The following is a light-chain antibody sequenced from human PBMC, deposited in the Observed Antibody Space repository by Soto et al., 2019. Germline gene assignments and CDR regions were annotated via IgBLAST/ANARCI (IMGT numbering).Light chain of an antibody. J-gene: IGKJ5*01. CDR2: MSS. CDR1: QSLLHSNGYQY. Sequence: DTVMTQSPFSLPVTPGEPASISCRSSQSLLHSNGYQYLDWYLQKPGQSPQLLIYMSSNRDSGVPDRFSGSGSGTDFTLKISRVEAEDVGVYYCMQALRTPYTFGQGTRLEIK. V-gene: IGKV2-28*01. CDR3: MQALRTPYT.